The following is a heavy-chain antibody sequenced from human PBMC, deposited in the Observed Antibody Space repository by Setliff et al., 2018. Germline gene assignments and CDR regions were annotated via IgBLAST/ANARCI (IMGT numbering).Heavy chain of an antibody. D-gene: IGHD3-10*01. Sequence: SVKVSCKASGGTFSSYAISWVRQAPGQGLEWMGGIIPILGIANYAQKFQGRVTITADESAGTAYMELSSLRSEDTAVYYCARVGRGVTQNYYYYGMDVWGQGTTVTVSS. CDR3: ARVGRGVTQNYYYYGMDV. CDR1: GGTFSSYA. CDR2: IIPILGIA. J-gene: IGHJ6*02. V-gene: IGHV1-69*10.